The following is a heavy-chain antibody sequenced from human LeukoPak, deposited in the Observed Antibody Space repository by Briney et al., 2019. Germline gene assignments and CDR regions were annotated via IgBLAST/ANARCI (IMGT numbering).Heavy chain of an antibody. CDR1: AFTFGSNW. J-gene: IGHJ4*02. CDR2: INPDGSVR. CDR3: PRDSNYAGREFDY. Sequence: GGSLRLSCVISAFTFGSNWMSWVRQAPGKGLEWVANINPDGSVRYYVDSVEGRFTISRDNAKNSLYLQMNSPRVEDTAVYYCPRDSNYAGREFDYWGQGILVTVSS. D-gene: IGHD1-7*01. V-gene: IGHV3-7*01.